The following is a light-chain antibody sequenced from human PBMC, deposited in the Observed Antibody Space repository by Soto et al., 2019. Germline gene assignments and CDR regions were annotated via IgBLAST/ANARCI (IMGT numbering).Light chain of an antibody. V-gene: IGKV3-15*01. Sequence: VLTQSPGTLSLSPGDRATLSCRASQSVGGNLAWYQQKPGQAPRLLIYGASTRATGIPARFSGSGSGTEFTLTISSLQSEDFALYYCQQYNNWLWTFGQGTKVDIK. CDR3: QQYNNWLWT. CDR1: QSVGGN. J-gene: IGKJ1*01. CDR2: GAS.